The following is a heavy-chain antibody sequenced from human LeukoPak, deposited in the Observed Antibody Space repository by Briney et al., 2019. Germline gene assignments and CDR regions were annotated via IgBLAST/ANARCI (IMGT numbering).Heavy chain of an antibody. CDR3: AGGGYSYGYGFAFDY. J-gene: IGHJ4*02. V-gene: IGHV4-59*01. CDR1: GGSISIYY. CDR2: IYYSGST. Sequence: PSETLSLTCTVSGGSISIYYWSWIRQPPGKGLEWIGYIYYSGSTNYNPSLKSRVTISVDTSKNQFSLKLSSVTAADTAVYYCAGGGYSYGYGFAFDYWGQGTLVTVSS. D-gene: IGHD5-18*01.